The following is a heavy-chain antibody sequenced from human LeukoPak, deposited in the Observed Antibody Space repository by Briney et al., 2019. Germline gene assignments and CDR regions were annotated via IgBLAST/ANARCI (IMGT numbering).Heavy chain of an antibody. D-gene: IGHD3-9*01. CDR3: ARADPYSGLRYSDWLFYFDY. CDR1: GGSISSYY. V-gene: IGHV4-59*01. Sequence: ASETLSLTCTVSGGSISSYYWSWIRQPPGKGLEWIGYIYYSGSTNYNPSLKSRVTISVDTSKNQFSLKLSSVTAADTAVYYCARADPYSGLRYSDWLFYFDYWGQGTLVTVSS. J-gene: IGHJ4*02. CDR2: IYYSGST.